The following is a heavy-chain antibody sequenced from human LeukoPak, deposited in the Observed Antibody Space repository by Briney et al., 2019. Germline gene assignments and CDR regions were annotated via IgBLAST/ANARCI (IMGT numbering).Heavy chain of an antibody. CDR1: GGTFSSYA. J-gene: IGHJ4*02. CDR3: ARGDVSSSWYLFDY. D-gene: IGHD6-13*01. Sequence: ASVKVSCKASGGTFSSYAISWVRQAPGQGLEWMGWISAYNGNTNYAQKLQGRVTMTTDTSTSTAYMELRSLRSDDTAVYYCARGDVSSSWYLFDYWGQGTLVTVSS. CDR2: ISAYNGNT. V-gene: IGHV1-18*01.